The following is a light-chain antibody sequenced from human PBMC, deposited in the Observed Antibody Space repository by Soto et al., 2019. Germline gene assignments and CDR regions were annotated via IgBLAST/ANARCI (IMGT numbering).Light chain of an antibody. Sequence: QSVLTQPASVSGSPGQSITISCPRSSTDFENYNLVSWYQHCPDKAPKLIIYEGTKRPSEISDRFSGSESDTTASLIISGLQPEDEADYYCSSYAGSSARVVFGGVTKLTVL. CDR2: EGT. V-gene: IGLV2-23*01. CDR1: STDFENYNL. J-gene: IGLJ2*01. CDR3: SSYAGSSARVV.